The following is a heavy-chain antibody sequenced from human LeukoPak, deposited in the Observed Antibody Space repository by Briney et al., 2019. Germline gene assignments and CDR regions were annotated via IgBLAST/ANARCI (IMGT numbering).Heavy chain of an antibody. Sequence: GGSLRLSCAASGFTFSSYGMHWVRQAPGKGLEWVAFIRYDGSNKYYAGSVKGRFTISRDNSKNTLYLQMNSLRAEDTAVYYCAKDGVPAYYYYYMDVWGKGTTVTVSS. CDR2: IRYDGSNK. CDR1: GFTFSSYG. D-gene: IGHD2-2*01. CDR3: AKDGVPAYYYYYMDV. J-gene: IGHJ6*03. V-gene: IGHV3-30*02.